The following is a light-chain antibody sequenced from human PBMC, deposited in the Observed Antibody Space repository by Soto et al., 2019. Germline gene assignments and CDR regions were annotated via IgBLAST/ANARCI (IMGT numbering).Light chain of an antibody. Sequence: QSVLTQPPSVSAAPGQKIIISCSGSSSHLGTYYVSWYHQLPGTAPKVLIYDNSRRPSGIPDRFSGSKSGTSATLAITGLQTGDEGDYSGGAWDSSLDVYVFGGGTKLTVL. CDR2: DNS. V-gene: IGLV1-51*01. CDR1: SSHLGTYY. J-gene: IGLJ2*01. CDR3: GAWDSSLDVYV.